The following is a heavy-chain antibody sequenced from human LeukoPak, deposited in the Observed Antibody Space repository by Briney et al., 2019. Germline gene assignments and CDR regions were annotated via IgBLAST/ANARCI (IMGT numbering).Heavy chain of an antibody. V-gene: IGHV3-23*01. CDR1: GFTFTNYA. Sequence: GGSMRLSCVASGFTFTNYAMSWVRQAPGKGLEWVSAITGSDGSSYYADSVKGRFTISRDNSKNTLYLQVNSLRAEDTAVYYCAKWGDYDILTGYYVPDYWGQGTLVTVSS. D-gene: IGHD3-9*01. CDR2: ITGSDGSS. J-gene: IGHJ4*02. CDR3: AKWGDYDILTGYYVPDY.